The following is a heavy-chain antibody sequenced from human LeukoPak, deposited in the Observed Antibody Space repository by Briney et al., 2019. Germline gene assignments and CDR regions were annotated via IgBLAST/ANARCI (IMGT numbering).Heavy chain of an antibody. J-gene: IGHJ6*02. Sequence: SETLSLTCAVYGGSFSGYYWSWIRQPPGKGLEWIGEINHSGSTNYNPSLKSRVTISVDTSKNQFSLKLSSVTAADTAVYYCARRSGYGYVWGSYGMDVWGQGTTVTVSS. CDR3: ARRSGYGYVWGSYGMDV. V-gene: IGHV4-34*01. CDR2: INHSGST. CDR1: GGSFSGYY. D-gene: IGHD3-16*01.